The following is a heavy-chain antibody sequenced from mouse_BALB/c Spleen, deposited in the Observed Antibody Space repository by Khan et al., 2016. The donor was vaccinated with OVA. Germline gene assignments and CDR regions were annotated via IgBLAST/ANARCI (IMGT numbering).Heavy chain of an antibody. CDR2: ISTGGHYT. CDR3: ARLAYYYESEGFAY. J-gene: IGHJ3*01. D-gene: IGHD1-1*01. V-gene: IGHV5-6*01. CDR1: GFTFSTYG. Sequence: EVELVESGGDLVEPGGSLKLSCAASGFTFSTYGMSWVRQTPDKRLEWVATISTGGHYTYYPDSVRGRFTISRDNAKNTLYLQMTSLKSEDTAMFYWARLAYYYESEGFAYWGQGTLVTVSA.